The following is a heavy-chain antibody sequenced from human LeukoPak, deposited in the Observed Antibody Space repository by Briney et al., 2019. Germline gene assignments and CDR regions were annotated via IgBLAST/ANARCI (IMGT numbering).Heavy chain of an antibody. J-gene: IGHJ5*02. D-gene: IGHD6-13*01. Sequence: SETLSLTCTVSGDSISYFYWGWIRQPPGKGLEWIGYIFYSGSTNYNPSLKSRVTISVDTSKNQFSLKLSSVTAADTAVYYCARDRYSSNWFDPWGQGTLVTVSS. V-gene: IGHV4-59*01. CDR1: GDSISYFY. CDR3: ARDRYSSNWFDP. CDR2: IFYSGST.